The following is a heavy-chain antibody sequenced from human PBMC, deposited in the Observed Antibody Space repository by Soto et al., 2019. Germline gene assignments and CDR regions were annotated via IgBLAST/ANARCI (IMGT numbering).Heavy chain of an antibody. CDR3: ARDRAGSGLDY. CDR1: GFTFSSYA. CDR2: ISYDGSNK. Sequence: QVQLVESGGGVVQPGGSLRLSCAASGFTFSSYAMHWVRQAQAKGLEWVAVISYDGSNKYYADSVKGRFTISRDNSKNTLYLQMNSLRAEDTAVYYCARDRAGSGLDYWGQGTLVTVSS. J-gene: IGHJ4*02. V-gene: IGHV3-30-3*01. D-gene: IGHD3-10*01.